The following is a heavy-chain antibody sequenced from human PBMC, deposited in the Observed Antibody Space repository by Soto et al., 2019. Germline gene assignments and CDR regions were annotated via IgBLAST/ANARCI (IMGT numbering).Heavy chain of an antibody. CDR2: IWYDGSNK. CDR3: ARDSGYNWNSNGMDV. J-gene: IGHJ6*02. V-gene: IGHV3-33*01. Sequence: GGSLRLSCAASGFTFSSYGMHWVRQAPGKGLEWVAVIWYDGSNKYYADSVKGRFTISRDNSKNTLYLQMNSLRAEDTAVYYCARDSGYNWNSNGMDVWGQGTTVTVSS. D-gene: IGHD1-7*01. CDR1: GFTFSSYG.